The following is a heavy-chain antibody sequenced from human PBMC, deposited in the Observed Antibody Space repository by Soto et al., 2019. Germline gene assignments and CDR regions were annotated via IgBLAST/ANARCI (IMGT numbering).Heavy chain of an antibody. CDR3: VRSQEAGICSSNSCYEFDY. CDR2: MNPNSGNT. CDR1: GYTFTTYN. D-gene: IGHD2-2*01. V-gene: IGHV1-8*01. J-gene: IGHJ4*02. Sequence: QVQLVQSGAEVKKPGASVKVSCKASGYTFTTYNINWVRQATGQGLEWMGWMNPNSGNTGYAQKFQGRVTMTRHTSITTAYMELSSLRSEDTAVYYCVRSQEAGICSSNSCYEFDYWGQGTLVTVSS.